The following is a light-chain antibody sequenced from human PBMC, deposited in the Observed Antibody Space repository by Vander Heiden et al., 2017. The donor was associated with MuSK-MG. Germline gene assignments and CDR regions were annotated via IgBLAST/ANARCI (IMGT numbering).Light chain of an antibody. J-gene: IGLJ2*01. CDR2: GNT. V-gene: IGLV1-40*01. CDR3: QSYDSSLSGPV. Sequence: QSVLTQPPSVSGAPGQRVTISCTGTSSNIGAGYDVHWYQQFSGAAPKRLIYGNTNRPSGVPDRVSGSKSGASASLAITGLQAEDEADYYCQSYDSSLSGPVFGGGTKLTVL. CDR1: SSNIGAGYD.